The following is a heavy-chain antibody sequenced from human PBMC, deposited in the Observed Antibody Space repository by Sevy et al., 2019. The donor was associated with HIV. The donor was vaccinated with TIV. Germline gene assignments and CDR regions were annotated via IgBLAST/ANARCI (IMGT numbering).Heavy chain of an antibody. J-gene: IGHJ1*01. V-gene: IGHV4-39*01. CDR1: GDSISSNKYY. CDR3: ARRVAAAGQGNEYFQH. CDR2: ISYGGST. Sequence: SETLSLTCTVSGDSISSNKYYWAWIRQPPGKGLEWIGSISYGGSTYYNPSLQSRVTLSVDTCKNQFSLNLSSVTAADTAKDDCARRVAAAGQGNEYFQHWGRGTLVTVSS. D-gene: IGHD6-13*01.